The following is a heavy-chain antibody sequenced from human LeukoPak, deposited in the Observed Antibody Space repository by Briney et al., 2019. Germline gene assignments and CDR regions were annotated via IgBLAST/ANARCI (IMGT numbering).Heavy chain of an antibody. D-gene: IGHD3-22*01. V-gene: IGHV3-21*01. CDR1: GFTFSGSG. Sequence: GGSLRLSCAASGFTFSGSGMNWVRQAPGKGLEWVSSISSSSSYIYYADSVKGRFAISRDNAKNSLYLQMNSLRAEDTAVYYCARDPRRDSSGPFDYWGQGTLVTVSS. CDR3: ARDPRRDSSGPFDY. CDR2: ISSSSSYI. J-gene: IGHJ4*02.